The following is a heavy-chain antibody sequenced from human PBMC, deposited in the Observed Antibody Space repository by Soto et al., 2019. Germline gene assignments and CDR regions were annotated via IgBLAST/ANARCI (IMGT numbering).Heavy chain of an antibody. D-gene: IGHD2-21*01. Sequence: GGSLRLSCAASGFTFSSYAMSWVRQAPGKGLEWVSAIRGSGGSTYYADSVKGRFTISRDNSKNTLYLQMNSLRSEDPAVYDCAQDEDGDFDYWGQGTLVTVSS. CDR3: AQDEDGDFDY. CDR1: GFTFSSYA. J-gene: IGHJ4*02. CDR2: IRGSGGST. V-gene: IGHV3-23*01.